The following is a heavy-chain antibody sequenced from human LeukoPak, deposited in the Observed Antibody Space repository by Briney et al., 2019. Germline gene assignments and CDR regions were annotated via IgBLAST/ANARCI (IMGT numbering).Heavy chain of an antibody. CDR2: ISYSGST. CDR3: ARHGGGWEPILFDS. Sequence: KASETLSLTCTVSGGSITSSNYYWGWIRQPPGKGLEWIGSISYSGSTNYNPSLKSRAIIYVDTSKNQFSLKLRSGTAADTAVYFCARHGGGWEPILFDSWGQGTLVTVSS. V-gene: IGHV4-39*01. CDR1: GGSITSSNYY. J-gene: IGHJ4*02. D-gene: IGHD1-26*01.